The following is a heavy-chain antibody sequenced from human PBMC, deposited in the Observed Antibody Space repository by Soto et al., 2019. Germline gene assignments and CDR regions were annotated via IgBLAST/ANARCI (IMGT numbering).Heavy chain of an antibody. CDR2: IYYTGNT. V-gene: IGHV4-39*01. Sequence: SETLSLTCTVSGASVNSAEYYWGWIRQPPGKGLEWIGNIYYTGNTYYNPSLRSRVTLSTDTSENQFSLKLSSVTAADTAVYYCARQVPGYCISTSCHHRSDSWGQGTLVTVS. D-gene: IGHD2-2*03. CDR3: ARQVPGYCISTSCHHRSDS. J-gene: IGHJ4*02. CDR1: GASVNSAEYY.